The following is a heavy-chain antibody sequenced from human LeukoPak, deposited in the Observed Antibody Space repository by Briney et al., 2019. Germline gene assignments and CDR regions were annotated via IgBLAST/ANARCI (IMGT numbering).Heavy chain of an antibody. D-gene: IGHD3-10*01. CDR1: GGSISSSSYY. CDR3: ARVGLWFGELFGEFDY. CDR2: IYYSGST. Sequence: PSETLSLTCTVSGGSISSSSYYWGWIRQPPGKGLEWIGSIYYSGSTYYNPSLKSRVTISVDTSKNQFSLKLSSVTAADTAVYYCARVGLWFGELFGEFDYWGQGTLVTVSS. J-gene: IGHJ4*02. V-gene: IGHV4-39*07.